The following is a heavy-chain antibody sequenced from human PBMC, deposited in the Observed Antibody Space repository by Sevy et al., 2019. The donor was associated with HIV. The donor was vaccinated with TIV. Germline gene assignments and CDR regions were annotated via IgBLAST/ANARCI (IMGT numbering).Heavy chain of an antibody. CDR3: ARSFAVSWELELLPWYYYYYMDV. J-gene: IGHJ6*03. D-gene: IGHD1-26*01. CDR2: IYYSGST. V-gene: IGHV4-61*01. CDR1: GGSVSSGSYY. Sequence: SETLSLTCTVSGGSVSSGSYYWSWIRQPPGKGLEWIGYIYYSGSTNYNPSLKSRVTISVDTSKNQFSLKLSSVTTTDTTVYYCARSFAVSWELELLPWYYYYYMDVWGKGTTVTVSS.